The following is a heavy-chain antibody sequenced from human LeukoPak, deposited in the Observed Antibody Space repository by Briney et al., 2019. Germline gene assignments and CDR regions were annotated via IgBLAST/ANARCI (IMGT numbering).Heavy chain of an antibody. V-gene: IGHV3-23*01. Sequence: GGSLRLSCEASGFTLSSYAMSWVRQAPAKGLEWVSAISGRGGRAYYADSVKGRFTISSDNSKNTLYLQMNSLRAGDTAVYYCVKARQSANDSFDIWGQGTMVTVSS. CDR3: VKARQSANDSFDI. CDR2: ISGRGGRA. J-gene: IGHJ3*02. D-gene: IGHD6-6*01. CDR1: GFTLSSYA.